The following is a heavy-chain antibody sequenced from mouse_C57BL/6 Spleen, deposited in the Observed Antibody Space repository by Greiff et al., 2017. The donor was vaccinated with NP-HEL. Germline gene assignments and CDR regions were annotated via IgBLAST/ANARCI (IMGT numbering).Heavy chain of an antibody. V-gene: IGHV2-2*01. Sequence: QVQLQQSGPGLVQPSQSLSITCTVSGFSLTSYGVHWVRQSPGKGLEWLGVIWSGGSTDYNAAFISRLSISKDNSKSQVFFKMNSLQADDTAIYYCARFYYDYDGGDYYAMDYWGQGTSVTVSS. CDR3: ARFYYDYDGGDYYAMDY. D-gene: IGHD2-4*01. CDR2: IWSGGST. J-gene: IGHJ4*01. CDR1: GFSLTSYG.